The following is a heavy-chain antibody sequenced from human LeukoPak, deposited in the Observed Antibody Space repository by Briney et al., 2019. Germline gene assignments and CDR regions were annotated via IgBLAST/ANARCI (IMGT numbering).Heavy chain of an antibody. CDR2: ISAYNGNT. CDR1: GYTFTSYG. D-gene: IGHD2-2*01. J-gene: IGHJ4*02. CDR3: ATQMAYCSSTSCSVH. Sequence: APVKVSCKASGYTFTSYGISWVRQAPGQGLEWMGWISAYNGNTNYAQKLQGRVTMTTDTSTSTAYMELRSLRSDDTAVYYCATQMAYCSSTSCSVHWGQGTLVTVSS. V-gene: IGHV1-18*01.